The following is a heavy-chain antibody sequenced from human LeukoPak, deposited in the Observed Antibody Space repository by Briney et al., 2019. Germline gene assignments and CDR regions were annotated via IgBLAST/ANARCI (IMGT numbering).Heavy chain of an antibody. CDR3: ARGADYGDYMALGY. V-gene: IGHV4-28*03. CDR2: IYHSGTT. Sequence: PSETLSLTCAVSGYSITSSSWWGWIRQPPGQGLEWIGYIYHSGTTYYNPSLKSRVTISVDRSKNQFSLKLSSVTAADTAVYYCARGADYGDYMALGYWGQGTLVTVSS. D-gene: IGHD4-17*01. J-gene: IGHJ4*02. CDR1: GYSITSSSW.